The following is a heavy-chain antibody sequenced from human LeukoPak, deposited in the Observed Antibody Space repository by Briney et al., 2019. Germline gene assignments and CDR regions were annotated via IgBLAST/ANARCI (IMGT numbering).Heavy chain of an antibody. V-gene: IGHV4-59*08. Sequence: PSETLSLTCTVSGGSISSYYWSWIRQPPGKGLDWIGYIYYSGSTNYNPSLKSRVTISVDTSKNQFSLKLSSVTAADTAVYYCARRDTLYSSSYYYYYMDVWGKGTTVTVSS. CDR2: IYYSGST. CDR1: GGSISSYY. J-gene: IGHJ6*03. CDR3: ARRDTLYSSSYYYYYMDV. D-gene: IGHD6-6*01.